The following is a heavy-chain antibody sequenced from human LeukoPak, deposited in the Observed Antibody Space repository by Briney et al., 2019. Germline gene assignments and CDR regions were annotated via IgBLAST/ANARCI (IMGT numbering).Heavy chain of an antibody. D-gene: IGHD6-13*01. CDR3: ARRSISAAGYDY. J-gene: IGHJ4*02. CDR2: IYPGDSDT. V-gene: IGHV5-51*01. Sequence: GESLKISCKGSGYSFTNYWIGWVRQMPGRGLECMGIIYPGDSDTRYSPSFQGQVTISADKSISTAYLQWNSLKASDTAMYYCARRSISAAGYDYWGLGTLVTVSS. CDR1: GYSFTNYW.